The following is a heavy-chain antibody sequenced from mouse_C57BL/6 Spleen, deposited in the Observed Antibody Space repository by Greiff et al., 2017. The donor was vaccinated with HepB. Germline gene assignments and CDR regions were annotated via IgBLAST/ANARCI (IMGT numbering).Heavy chain of an antibody. CDR3: ARLKNSNYPSYFDV. Sequence: EVKLVESGGGLVQPGGSLKLSCAASGFTFSDYGMAWVRQAPRKGPEWVAFISNLAYSIYYADTVTGRFTISRENAKNTLYLEMSSLRSEDTAMYYCARLKNSNYPSYFDVWGTGTTVTVSS. V-gene: IGHV5-15*01. CDR2: ISNLAYSI. J-gene: IGHJ1*03. D-gene: IGHD2-5*01. CDR1: GFTFSDYG.